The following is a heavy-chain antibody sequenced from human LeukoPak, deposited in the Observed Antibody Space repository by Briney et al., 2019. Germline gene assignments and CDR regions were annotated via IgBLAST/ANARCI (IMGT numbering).Heavy chain of an antibody. CDR1: GFTFRSHA. J-gene: IGHJ4*02. V-gene: IGHV3-23*01. CDR3: AREAMPMGGYEGY. D-gene: IGHD5-12*01. CDR2: IYENGGTT. Sequence: GGSLRLSCVGSGFTFRSHAMSWVRQAPEKGLEFVSGIYENGGTTYYADSVKGRFSISRDNSKNTLYLQMDSLRAEDTAVYYCAREAMPMGGYEGYWGQGTLVTVSS.